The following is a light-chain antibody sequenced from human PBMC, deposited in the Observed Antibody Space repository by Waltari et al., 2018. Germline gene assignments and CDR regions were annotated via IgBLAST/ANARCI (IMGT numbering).Light chain of an antibody. Sequence: DIRMTQSPSPLSASLGDRVTITCRASQTIFMFLNWYQQRPGKAPNLLIYGASNLLSGVPSRFSGSGSGTDFTLTISSLQPEDVATYYCQESFTSPRTFGPGTKVEI. V-gene: IGKV1-39*01. CDR1: QTIFMF. CDR2: GAS. CDR3: QESFTSPRT. J-gene: IGKJ1*01.